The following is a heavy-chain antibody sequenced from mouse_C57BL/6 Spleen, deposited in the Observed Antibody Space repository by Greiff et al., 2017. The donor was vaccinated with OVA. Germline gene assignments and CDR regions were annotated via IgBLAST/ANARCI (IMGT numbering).Heavy chain of an antibody. CDR2: ISSGGSYT. CDR1: GFTFSSYG. J-gene: IGHJ2*01. CDR3: ARLYYYGSSFSYYFDY. D-gene: IGHD1-1*01. V-gene: IGHV5-6*02. Sequence: EVKLVESGGDLVKPGGSLKLSCAASGFTFSSYGMSWVRQTPDKRLEWVATISSGGSYTYYPDSVQGRFTISRDNAKNTLYLQMSSLKSEDTAMYYCARLYYYGSSFSYYFDYWGQGTTLTVSS.